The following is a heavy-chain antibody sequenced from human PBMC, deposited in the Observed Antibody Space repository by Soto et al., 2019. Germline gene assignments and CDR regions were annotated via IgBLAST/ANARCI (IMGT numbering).Heavy chain of an antibody. Sequence: SGPTLVNPTQTLTLTCAFSGFSLSVSGQGVGWIRQPPGKTLEWLALTYWHDAKRYSPSPKSRLTITTDTSKYQVVMTMTNMDPLDTATYYGAHFSGSYSLFFDYWGQGMMLTVSS. V-gene: IGHV2-5*01. J-gene: IGHJ4*02. CDR3: AHFSGSYSLFFDY. CDR2: TYWHDAK. CDR1: GFSLSVSGQG. D-gene: IGHD3-10*01.